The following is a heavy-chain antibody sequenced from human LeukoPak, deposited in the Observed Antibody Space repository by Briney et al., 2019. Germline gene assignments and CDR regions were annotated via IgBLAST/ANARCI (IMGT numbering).Heavy chain of an antibody. CDR3: ARVRVGAYDFEY. D-gene: IGHD3-10*01. CDR2: ISGSGGNT. V-gene: IGHV3-23*01. Sequence: PGGSXRLXCAASGFTLSTYAMSWVRQAPGKGLEWVSIISGSGGNTYYADSVKGRFTISRDNAKNTLYLQMNSLRAEDTAVYYCARVRVGAYDFEYWGQGALVTVSS. J-gene: IGHJ4*02. CDR1: GFTLSTYA.